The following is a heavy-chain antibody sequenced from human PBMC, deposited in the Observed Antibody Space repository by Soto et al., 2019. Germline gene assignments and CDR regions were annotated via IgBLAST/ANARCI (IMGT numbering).Heavy chain of an antibody. CDR3: AIEVGRSNQFDL. Sequence: SQTLSLPCAISGDSVSSNSAAWNWIRQSPSRGPEWLGRTYYRSKWYNDYAVSVKSRITINPDTSKNQFSLQLNSVTPEDTAVYYCAIEVGRSNQFDLWGQGTMVTVSS. V-gene: IGHV6-1*01. J-gene: IGHJ5*02. CDR2: TYYRSKWYN. D-gene: IGHD6-13*01. CDR1: GDSVSSNSAA.